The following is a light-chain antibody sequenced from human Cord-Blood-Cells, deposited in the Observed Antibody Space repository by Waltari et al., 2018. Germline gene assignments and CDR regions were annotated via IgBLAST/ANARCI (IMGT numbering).Light chain of an antibody. Sequence: QSALTQPASVSGSPGQSITLSCTGPSSDVGRYTYVSWYQQHPGKAPKLMIYDVSNRPSGGSNRFAGSKSGNTASLTISGLQAEDEADYYCSSYTSSSTVVFGGGTKLTVL. CDR1: SSDVGRYTY. CDR2: DVS. J-gene: IGLJ2*01. CDR3: SSYTSSSTVV. V-gene: IGLV2-14*01.